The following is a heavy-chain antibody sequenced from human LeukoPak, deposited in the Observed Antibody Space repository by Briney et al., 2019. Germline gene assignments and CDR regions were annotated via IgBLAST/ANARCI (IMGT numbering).Heavy chain of an antibody. CDR2: IKQDGSEK. D-gene: IGHD2-2*01. CDR3: ARDVGYCSSTSCYDDDYYYGMDV. CDR1: GFTFSSYW. Sequence: GGSLRLSCAASGFTFSSYWMSWVRQAPGKGLEWVANIKQDGSEKYYVDSVKGRFTISRDNAKNSLYLQMSSLRAEDTAVYYCARDVGYCSSTSCYDDDYYYGMDVWGQGTTVTVSS. J-gene: IGHJ6*02. V-gene: IGHV3-7*01.